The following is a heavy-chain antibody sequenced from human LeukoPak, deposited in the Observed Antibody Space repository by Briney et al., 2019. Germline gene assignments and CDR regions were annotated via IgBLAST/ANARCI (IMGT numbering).Heavy chain of an antibody. CDR1: GFTFSSYS. J-gene: IGHJ6*03. CDR2: ISSSSSYI. D-gene: IGHD3-10*01. V-gene: IGHV3-21*04. Sequence: GGTLRLSCAASGFTFSSYSMNWVRQAPGKGLEWVSSISSSSSYIYYADSVKGRFTIPRDNANNSLYLQMTSMRAEDTAVYYCARDSYYYGSGSYYMDVWGKGTPVTASS. CDR3: ARDSYYYGSGSYYMDV.